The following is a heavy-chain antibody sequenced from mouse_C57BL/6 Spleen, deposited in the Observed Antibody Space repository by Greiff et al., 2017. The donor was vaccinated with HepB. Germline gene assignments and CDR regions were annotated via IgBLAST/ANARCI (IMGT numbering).Heavy chain of an antibody. D-gene: IGHD1-1*01. CDR1: GFSLTSYG. CDR3: AKEGDYYGSSYGRNYAMDY. Sequence: VQVVESGPGLVAPSQSLSITCTVSGFSLTSYGVSWVRQPPGKGLEWLGVIWGDGSTNYHSALISRLSISKDNSKSQVFLKLNSLQTDDTATYYCAKEGDYYGSSYGRNYAMDYWGQGTSVTVSS. J-gene: IGHJ4*01. V-gene: IGHV2-3*01. CDR2: IWGDGST.